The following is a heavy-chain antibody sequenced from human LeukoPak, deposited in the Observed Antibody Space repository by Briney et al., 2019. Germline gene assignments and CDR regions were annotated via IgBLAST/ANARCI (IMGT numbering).Heavy chain of an antibody. CDR3: ARQSSTSSIPAFDI. V-gene: IGHV4-39*01. Sequence: SETLSLTCTVSGGSISSSSYYWGWIRQPPGEGLEWVGSIYYSGSTYYNPSLKSRVTISVDTSKNQFSLKLSSVTAADTAVYYCARQSSTSSIPAFDIWGQGTMVTVSS. CDR1: GGSISSSSYY. J-gene: IGHJ3*02. D-gene: IGHD2-2*01. CDR2: IYYSGST.